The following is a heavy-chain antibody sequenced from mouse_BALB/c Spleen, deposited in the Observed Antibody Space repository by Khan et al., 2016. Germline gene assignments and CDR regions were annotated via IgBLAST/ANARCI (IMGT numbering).Heavy chain of an antibody. D-gene: IGHD2-2*01. V-gene: IGHV3-2*02. J-gene: IGHJ3*01. Sequence: EVQLQESGPGLVKPSQSLSLTCTVTGYSITSDYVWNWIRQFPGNKLEWMGYISYRGITSYNPSLESRISITRDTPKNQFFLQLNSVTTEDTATYDFAREGGYGYDAWFAYWRQGILVAVSA. CDR2: ISYRGIT. CDR1: GYSITSDYV. CDR3: AREGGYGYDAWFAY.